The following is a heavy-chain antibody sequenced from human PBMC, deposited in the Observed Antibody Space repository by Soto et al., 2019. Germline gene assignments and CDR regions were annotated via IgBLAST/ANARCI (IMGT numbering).Heavy chain of an antibody. D-gene: IGHD3-22*01. Sequence: EVQLVESGGGLVQPGGSLRLSCAASVFTFSGSSMNWVLQAPGKGLEWISYINTLSSTMYYADSVKGRFSISRDNAKNSLYLQMNSLRAEDTAMYYCTGGGVSSGPGYWGQGTLVTVSS. CDR2: INTLSSTM. V-gene: IGHV3-48*01. CDR1: VFTFSGSS. CDR3: TGGGVSSGPGY. J-gene: IGHJ4*02.